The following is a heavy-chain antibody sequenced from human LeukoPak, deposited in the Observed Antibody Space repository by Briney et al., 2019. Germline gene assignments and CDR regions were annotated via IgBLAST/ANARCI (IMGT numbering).Heavy chain of an antibody. D-gene: IGHD3-22*01. Sequence: PGGSLRLSCAASGFTVSSNYMSWVRQAPGKGLEWVSVIYSGGSTYYADSVKGRFTISRDNSKNTLYLQMNSLRAEDTAVYYCARERGLYDSSGPDAFDIWGQGTMVTVSS. V-gene: IGHV3-66*01. J-gene: IGHJ3*02. CDR3: ARERGLYDSSGPDAFDI. CDR2: IYSGGST. CDR1: GFTVSSNY.